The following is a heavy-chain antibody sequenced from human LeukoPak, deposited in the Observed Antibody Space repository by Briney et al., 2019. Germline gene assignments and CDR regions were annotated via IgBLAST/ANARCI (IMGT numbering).Heavy chain of an antibody. CDR3: AREPSYYYDSSGSDY. Sequence: GASVKVSCKASGGTFSSYAISWVRQAPGQGLEWMGGIIPIFGTANYAQKFQGRVTITTDESTSTAYMELSSLRSEDTAVYYCAREPSYYYDSSGSDYWGQGTLVTVSS. V-gene: IGHV1-69*05. J-gene: IGHJ4*02. CDR1: GGTFSSYA. CDR2: IIPIFGTA. D-gene: IGHD3-22*01.